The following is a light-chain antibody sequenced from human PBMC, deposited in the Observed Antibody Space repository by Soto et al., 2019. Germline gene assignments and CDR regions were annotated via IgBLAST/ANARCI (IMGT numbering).Light chain of an antibody. CDR3: RSSDSGLSAWV. Sequence: QSVLTQPPSVSGAPGQRVTISCTGSSCNMGAGYDVHWYQQLPGTAPKLLISGNSNRPSGVPYRFSGSKSGTSASLAITGLLDADEDDYYCRSSDSGLSAWVFGGGTKLTVL. CDR2: GNS. CDR1: SCNMGAGYD. J-gene: IGLJ3*02. V-gene: IGLV1-40*01.